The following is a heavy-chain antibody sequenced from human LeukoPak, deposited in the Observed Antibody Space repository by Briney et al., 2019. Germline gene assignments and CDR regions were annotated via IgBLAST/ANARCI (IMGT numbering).Heavy chain of an antibody. CDR3: AKDGKRFLEWLLYQYYFDY. Sequence: GGSLRLSCAVSGFTFSNYWMTWVRQAPGKGLEWVANINRDGSERYYVDSVKGRFTISRDDAKSSLYLQMNSLRAEDTAVHYCAKDGKRFLEWLLYQYYFDYWGQGTLVTVSS. J-gene: IGHJ4*02. V-gene: IGHV3-7*03. CDR1: GFTFSNYW. CDR2: INRDGSER. D-gene: IGHD3-3*01.